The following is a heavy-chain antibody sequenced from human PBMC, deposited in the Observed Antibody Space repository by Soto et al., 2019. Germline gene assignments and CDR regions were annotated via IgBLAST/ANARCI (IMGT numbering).Heavy chain of an antibody. CDR3: ARAGPYHYDSSGYLDY. V-gene: IGHV3-48*03. CDR1: GFTFSSYE. CDR2: ISSSGSTI. Sequence: PGGSLRLSCAASGFTFSSYEMNWVRQAPGKGLEWVSYISSSGSTIYYAGSVKGRFTISRDNAKNSLYLQMNSLRAEDTAVYYCARAGPYHYDSSGYLDYWGQGTLVTVSS. J-gene: IGHJ4*02. D-gene: IGHD3-22*01.